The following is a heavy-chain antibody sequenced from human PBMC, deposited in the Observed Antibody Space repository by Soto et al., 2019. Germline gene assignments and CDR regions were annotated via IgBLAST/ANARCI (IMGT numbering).Heavy chain of an antibody. Sequence: SETLSLTCAVSGGSISSSNWWSWVRQPPGKGLEWIGEIYRSGSTNYNPSLKSRVTISVDKSKNQFSLKLSSVTAADTAVYYCASAIAAAGNWFDPWGQGTLVTVSS. J-gene: IGHJ5*02. CDR1: GGSISSSNW. V-gene: IGHV4-4*02. D-gene: IGHD6-13*01. CDR3: ASAIAAAGNWFDP. CDR2: IYRSGST.